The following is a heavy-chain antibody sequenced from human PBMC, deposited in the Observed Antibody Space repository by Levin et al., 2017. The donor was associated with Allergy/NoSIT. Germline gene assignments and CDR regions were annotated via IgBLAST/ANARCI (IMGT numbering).Heavy chain of an antibody. CDR3: ARGEVVVQYWYFDL. Sequence: GGSLRLSCAASGFTFSSYSMNWVRQAPGKGLEWVSSISSSSNYISYADSVKGRFTISRDNAKNSLYLQMNSLRAEDTAVYYCARGEVVVQYWYFDLWGRGTLVTVSS. D-gene: IGHD3-22*01. CDR1: GFTFSSYS. V-gene: IGHV3-21*01. J-gene: IGHJ2*01. CDR2: ISSSSNYI.